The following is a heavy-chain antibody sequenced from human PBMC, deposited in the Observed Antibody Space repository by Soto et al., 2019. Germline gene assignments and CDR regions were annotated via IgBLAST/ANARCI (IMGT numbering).Heavy chain of an antibody. CDR1: GFTFSSYA. V-gene: IGHV3-23*01. CDR3: AKDRGPTSPRRPPTYGMDV. J-gene: IGHJ6*02. Sequence: GGSLRLSCAASGFTFSSYAMSWVRQAPGKGLEWVSAISGSGGSTYYADSVKGRFTISRDNSKNTLYLQMNCLRAEDTAVYYCAKDRGPTSPRRPPTYGMDVWGQGTTVTVSS. CDR2: ISGSGGST. D-gene: IGHD3-10*01.